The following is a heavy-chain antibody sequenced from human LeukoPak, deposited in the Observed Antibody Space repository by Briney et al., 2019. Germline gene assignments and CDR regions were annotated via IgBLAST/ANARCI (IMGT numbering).Heavy chain of an antibody. CDR2: ISGSGGST. CDR3: AKDPVVVVAVVLDY. V-gene: IGHV3-23*01. D-gene: IGHD2-15*01. Sequence: AGGSLRLSCAASGFTFSSYAMSWVRQAPGKGLEWVSAISGSGGSTYYADSVKGRFTISRDNSKNTLYLQMNSLRAEDTAVYYCAKDPVVVVAVVLDYWGQGTLVTVSS. J-gene: IGHJ4*02. CDR1: GFTFSSYA.